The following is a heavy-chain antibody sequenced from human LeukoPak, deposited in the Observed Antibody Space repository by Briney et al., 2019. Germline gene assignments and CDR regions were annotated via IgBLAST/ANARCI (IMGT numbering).Heavy chain of an antibody. CDR1: GFTVSSYA. CDR2: IDIGGGST. D-gene: IGHD1-26*01. Sequence: PGGSLRLSCAASGFTVSSYAMSWVRQAPGMGLQLVSAIDIGGGSTYSADSVKGRFTISRDNSKNTLYLQMDSLGAEDTAIYFCAKDYRGSFTDWGQGTLVTVSS. V-gene: IGHV3-23*01. J-gene: IGHJ4*02. CDR3: AKDYRGSFTD.